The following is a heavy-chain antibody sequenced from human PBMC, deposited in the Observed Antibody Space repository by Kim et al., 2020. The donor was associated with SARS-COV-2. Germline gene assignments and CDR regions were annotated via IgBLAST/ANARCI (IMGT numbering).Heavy chain of an antibody. D-gene: IGHD1-1*01. CDR2: ISDSGGTT. CDR1: GFTFSSYA. CDR3: AKYMWEGYNGDY. V-gene: IGHV3-23*01. Sequence: GGSLRLSCAASGFTFSSYAMTWVRQAPGKGLEWLSAISDSGGTTFYADSVKGRFTISRDNSKNTLYLQINSLRVEDTAVYYCAKYMWEGYNGDYWGQGTLVTVSS. J-gene: IGHJ4*02.